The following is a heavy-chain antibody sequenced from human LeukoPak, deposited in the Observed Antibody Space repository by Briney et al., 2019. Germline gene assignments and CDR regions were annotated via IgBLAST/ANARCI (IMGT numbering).Heavy chain of an antibody. Sequence: GGSLRLSCAASGFTFSSYWMHWVRQAPGKGLVWVSRINRDGTSTTYADSVKGRFTISRDNAKNTLYLQMNSLRAEDTAVYYCARLSMVRGVIADYWGQGTLVTVSS. D-gene: IGHD3-10*01. CDR2: INRDGTST. CDR1: GFTFSSYW. CDR3: ARLSMVRGVIADY. J-gene: IGHJ4*02. V-gene: IGHV3-74*01.